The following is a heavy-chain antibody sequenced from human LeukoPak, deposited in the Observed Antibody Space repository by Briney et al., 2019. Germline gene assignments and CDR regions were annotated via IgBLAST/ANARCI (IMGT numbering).Heavy chain of an antibody. CDR3: ARHPLTYYYDSSGPNRAFDI. CDR1: GYSFTSYW. D-gene: IGHD3-22*01. Sequence: PGESLKISCKGSGYSFTSYWIGWVRQMPGKGLEWMGIIYPGDSDTRYSPSFQGQVTISADKSISTAYLQWSSLKASDTAMYYCARHPLTYYYDSSGPNRAFDIWGQGTMVTVSS. CDR2: IYPGDSDT. V-gene: IGHV5-51*01. J-gene: IGHJ3*02.